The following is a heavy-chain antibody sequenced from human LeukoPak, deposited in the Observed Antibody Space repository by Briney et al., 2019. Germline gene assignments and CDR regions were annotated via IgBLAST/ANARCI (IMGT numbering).Heavy chain of an antibody. CDR3: ATTKYSYGYAWFDP. V-gene: IGHV4-39*07. CDR2: IYYSGST. J-gene: IGHJ5*02. Sequence: SETLSLTCTVSGGSISSSSYYWGWIRQPPGKGLEWIGSIYYSGSTYYNPSLKSRVTISVDTSKSQFSLKLSSVTAADTAVYYCATTKYSYGYAWFDPWGQGTLVTVSS. D-gene: IGHD5-18*01. CDR1: GGSISSSSYY.